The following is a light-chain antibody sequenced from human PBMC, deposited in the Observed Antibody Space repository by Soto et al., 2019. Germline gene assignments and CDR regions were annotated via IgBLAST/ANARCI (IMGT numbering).Light chain of an antibody. J-gene: IGLJ2*01. CDR3: SSYTSSNTPVV. Sequence: QSVLTQPASVSGSPGQSITISCTGTSSDVGVYNYVSWYQQHPDKAPKLMIYEVSNRPSGVSNRFSGSKSGNTASLTISGLQAEDEADYYCSSYTSSNTPVVFGGGTKLTVL. V-gene: IGLV2-14*01. CDR2: EVS. CDR1: SSDVGVYNY.